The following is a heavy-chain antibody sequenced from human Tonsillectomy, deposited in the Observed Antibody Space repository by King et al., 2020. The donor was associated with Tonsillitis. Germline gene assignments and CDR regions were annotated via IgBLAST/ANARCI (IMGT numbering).Heavy chain of an antibody. J-gene: IGHJ4*02. V-gene: IGHV3-49*03. CDR1: GFTFGDSA. Sequence: VQLVQSGGGLVQPGRSLRLSCKASGFTFGDSAMNWFRQSPERGLEWVGFIRSKSNGGTTEIAACVRGRFTISRDDSKSIAYLQMNSLKSEDTAVYYCTRGRRDWGQGTLVTVAS. CDR3: TRGRRD. CDR2: IRSKSNGGTT.